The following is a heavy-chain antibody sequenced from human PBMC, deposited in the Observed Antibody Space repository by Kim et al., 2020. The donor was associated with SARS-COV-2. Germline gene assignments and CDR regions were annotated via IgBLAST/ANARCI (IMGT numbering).Heavy chain of an antibody. J-gene: IGHJ3*02. CDR1: GFTFSSYA. CDR2: ISYDGSNK. V-gene: IGHV3-30-3*01. CDR3: AVIVVVTSSHDAFDI. D-gene: IGHD3-22*01. Sequence: GGSLRLSCAASGFTFSSYAMHWVRQAPGKGLEWVAVISYDGSNKYYADSVKGRFTISRDNSKNTLYLQMNSLRAEDTAVYYCAVIVVVTSSHDAFDIWGQGTMVTVSS.